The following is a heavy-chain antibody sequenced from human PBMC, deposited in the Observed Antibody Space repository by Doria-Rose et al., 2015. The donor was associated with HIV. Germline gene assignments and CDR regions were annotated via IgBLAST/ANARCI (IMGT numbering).Heavy chain of an antibody. V-gene: IGHV2-26*01. CDR1: GVSLSSPGMG. D-gene: IGHD6-13*01. J-gene: IGHJ4*02. CDR3: ARIKSSRWYHKYYFDF. CDR2: IISVDER. Sequence: QVQLVESGPVLVKPTETLTLTCTVSGVSLSSPGMGMSWIRQPPGKALEWLANIISVDERSYITSLKSRLTIARGTSKSQVVLAMTDMDPVDTATYYCARIKSSRWYHKYYFDFWGQGTLVIVSA.